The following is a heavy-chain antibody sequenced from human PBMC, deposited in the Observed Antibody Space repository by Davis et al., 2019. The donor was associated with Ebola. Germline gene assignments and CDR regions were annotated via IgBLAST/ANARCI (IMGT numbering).Heavy chain of an antibody. D-gene: IGHD2-15*01. J-gene: IGHJ6*02. CDR1: GGSISSSNW. CDR2: ISGSGGST. CDR3: AREEIVVVVAALRSPYYYGMGV. V-gene: IGHV3-23*01. Sequence: ETLSLTCAVSGGSISSSNWWSWVRQAPGKGLEWVSAISGSGGSTYYADSVKGRFTISRDNSKNTLYLQMNSLRAEDTAVYYCAREEIVVVVAALRSPYYYGMGVWGQGTTVTVSS.